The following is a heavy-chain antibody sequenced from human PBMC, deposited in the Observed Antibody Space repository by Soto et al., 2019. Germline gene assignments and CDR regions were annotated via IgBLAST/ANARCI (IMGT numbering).Heavy chain of an antibody. CDR1: GFSFTTYA. CDR3: ARAIETAMDPCDY. CDR2: ISDDGSIK. D-gene: IGHD5-18*01. J-gene: IGHJ4*02. Sequence: PGGSLRLSCAASGFSFTTYASHWVRQAPGKGLEWVAVISDDGSIKYYADSVKGRFTIYRDNSENTFYLQMNSLRGDDTALYYCARAIETAMDPCDYWGQGALVTVSS. V-gene: IGHV3-30-3*01.